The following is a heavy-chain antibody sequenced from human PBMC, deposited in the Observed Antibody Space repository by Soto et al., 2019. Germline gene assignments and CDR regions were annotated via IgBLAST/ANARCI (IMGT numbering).Heavy chain of an antibody. CDR3: SRDRHETTALAPYNWSES. D-gene: IGHD1-1*01. V-gene: IGHV3-21*01. J-gene: IGHJ5*01. Sequence: EVQLVESGGGLVKPGGSLRLSCAASGFTFSSYSMNWVRQAPGKGLEWVSSISSSSSYVYYADSVKGRFTISRDNAKNSLYLQMNSLTAEDTAVYYCSRDRHETTALAPYNWSESWGQGTLVTVSS. CDR1: GFTFSSYS. CDR2: ISSSSSYV.